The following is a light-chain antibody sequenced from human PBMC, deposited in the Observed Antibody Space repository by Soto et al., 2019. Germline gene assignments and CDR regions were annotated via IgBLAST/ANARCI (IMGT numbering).Light chain of an antibody. J-gene: IGKJ5*01. CDR3: QQYNNWPPIT. CDR2: KAS. CDR1: QTISSW. Sequence: IQTTQSASTRSGCLGGRVTITFPASQTISSWLAWYQQKPGKAPKLLIYKASTLKSGVPSRFSGSGSGTEFTLTISSLQSEDFVIYYCQQYNNWPPITFGQGTRLEI. V-gene: IGKV1-5*03.